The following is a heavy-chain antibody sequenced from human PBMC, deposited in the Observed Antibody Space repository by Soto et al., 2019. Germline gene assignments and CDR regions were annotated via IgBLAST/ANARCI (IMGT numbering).Heavy chain of an antibody. J-gene: IGHJ4*02. D-gene: IGHD6-13*01. CDR2: ISGSGGST. CDR3: AKEGPIAAAGNFFRTK. CDR1: GFTFSSYA. Sequence: GESLKISCAASGFTFSSYAMSWVRQAPGKGLEWVSAISGSGGSTYYADSVKGRFTISRDNSKNTLYLQMNSLRAEDTAVYYCAKEGPIAAAGNFFRTKWGQGTLVTVSS. V-gene: IGHV3-23*01.